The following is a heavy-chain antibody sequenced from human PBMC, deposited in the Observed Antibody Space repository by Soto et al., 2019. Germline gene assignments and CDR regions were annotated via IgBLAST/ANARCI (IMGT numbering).Heavy chain of an antibody. CDR3: ASLDYSSSRY. V-gene: IGHV3-23*01. Sequence: GGSLRLSCAASGFTFSSYAMTWVRKAPGKGLVWVSSISSNAANTFYVDSVKGRFDISKDNSKNMLYLQMNSLRADDTAVYYCASLDYSSSRYWGRGNLVTVSS. J-gene: IGHJ4*02. CDR2: ISSNAANT. D-gene: IGHD6-13*01. CDR1: GFTFSSYA.